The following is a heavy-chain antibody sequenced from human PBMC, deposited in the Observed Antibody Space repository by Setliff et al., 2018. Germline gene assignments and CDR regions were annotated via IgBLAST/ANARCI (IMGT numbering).Heavy chain of an antibody. CDR2: ISPYSGNT. Sequence: GASVKVSCKTSGFRFTNFGFSWVRKAPGQGLEWLGSISPYSGNTNYPQRLQDRVTMTINTSATTVYMELKSLRSDDTAVYYCARDQFSSGWYGAPESYFDLLGQGALVTVSS. D-gene: IGHD6-19*01. V-gene: IGHV1-18*01. J-gene: IGHJ4*02. CDR1: GFRFTNFG. CDR3: ARDQFSSGWYGAPESYFDL.